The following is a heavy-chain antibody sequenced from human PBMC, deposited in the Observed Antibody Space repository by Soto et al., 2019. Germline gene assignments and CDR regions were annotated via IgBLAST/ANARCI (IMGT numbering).Heavy chain of an antibody. CDR3: AKVRSAWYHYYGMDV. Sequence: PGGSLRLSCAASGFTFDTYAMSWVRQAPGKGLEWVSGISGSGGSTDYADSVKGRFTISRDNSKNTVSLQMNNLRAEDAAIYYCAKVRSAWYHYYGMDVWGQGTTVTVSS. CDR1: GFTFDTYA. CDR2: ISGSGGST. D-gene: IGHD6-13*01. J-gene: IGHJ6*02. V-gene: IGHV3-23*01.